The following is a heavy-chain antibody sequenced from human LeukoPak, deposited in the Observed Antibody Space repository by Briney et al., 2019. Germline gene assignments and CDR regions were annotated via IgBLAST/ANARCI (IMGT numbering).Heavy chain of an antibody. CDR3: ARVGVAAGGNWFDP. J-gene: IGHJ5*02. D-gene: IGHD3-3*01. CDR1: GYTFTSCG. CDR2: INTYNGNT. V-gene: IGHV1-18*01. Sequence: GASVKVSCKAAGYTFTSCGLTWVRQAPGQGLEWMGWINTYNGNTNYAQKFQGRVTMTTDTSTSTAYMELRSLRSDDTAVYYCARVGVAAGGNWFDPWGQGTLVTVSS.